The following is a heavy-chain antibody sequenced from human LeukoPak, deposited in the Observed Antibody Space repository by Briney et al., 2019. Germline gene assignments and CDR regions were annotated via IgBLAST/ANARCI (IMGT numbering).Heavy chain of an antibody. J-gene: IGHJ4*02. D-gene: IGHD3-16*02. V-gene: IGHV3-48*01. CDR2: ISSSSSNI. Sequence: GSPRLSCAASGFAFSSYSMNWVRQAPGKGLEWVSYISSSSSNIYYADTVKGRFTISRDNAKNSLYLQMNSLRAEDTAVYYCARVDDYVWGSYRSFDYWGQGTLVTVSS. CDR1: GFAFSSYS. CDR3: ARVDDYVWGSYRSFDY.